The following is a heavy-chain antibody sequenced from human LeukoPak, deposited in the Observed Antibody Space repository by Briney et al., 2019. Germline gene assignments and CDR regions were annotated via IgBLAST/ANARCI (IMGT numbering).Heavy chain of an antibody. Sequence: PSQTLSLTCTVSGGSISSGGHYWSWIRQHPGKGLEWIGYIYYSGSTYYNPSLKSRVTISVDTSKNQFSLKLSSVTAADTAVYYCARVGLGIGNDYWGQGTLVTVSS. J-gene: IGHJ4*02. CDR1: GGSISSGGHY. CDR3: ARVGLGIGNDY. D-gene: IGHD7-27*01. V-gene: IGHV4-31*03. CDR2: IYYSGST.